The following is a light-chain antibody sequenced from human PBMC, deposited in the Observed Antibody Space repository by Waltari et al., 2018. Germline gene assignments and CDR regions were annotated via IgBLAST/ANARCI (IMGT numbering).Light chain of an antibody. CDR3: QQYNNWPRT. CDR2: GAS. V-gene: IGKV3-15*01. CDR1: RNVNSN. Sequence: EIVMTQALATLSVSPGERATPSCRASRNVNSNLAWYQQKPGQAPRLLIYGASNRATGFPARFSGSGSGTDFTLTINSLQSEDFAVYYCQQYNNWPRTFGQGTKVEI. J-gene: IGKJ1*01.